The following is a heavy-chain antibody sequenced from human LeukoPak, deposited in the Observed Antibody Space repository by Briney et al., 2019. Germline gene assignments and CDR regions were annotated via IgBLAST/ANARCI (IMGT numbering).Heavy chain of an antibody. D-gene: IGHD4-11*01. J-gene: IGHJ6*03. CDR3: ARSRGSKFTVTTYYYYYMDV. CDR2: IYYSGNT. CDR1: GGSISSADYY. Sequence: PSETLSLTCTVSGGSISSADYYWSWIRQPPGKGLEWIGYIYYSGNTYSNPSLKSRVTISVDTSKNQFSLKLSSVTAADTAVYYCARSRGSKFTVTTYYYYYMDVWGKGTTVTVSS. V-gene: IGHV4-30-4*08.